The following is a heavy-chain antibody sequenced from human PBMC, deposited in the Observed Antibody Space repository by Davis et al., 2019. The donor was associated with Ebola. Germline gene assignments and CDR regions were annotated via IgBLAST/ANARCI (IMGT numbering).Heavy chain of an antibody. Sequence: GESLKISCAVSGFTFRSYGMHWVRQAPGKGLEWVTFIGYDGNNKYYVDSVKGRFTISRDNSKNTLYLQMNSLRAEDTAVYYCAKGADAFDMWGQGTMVTVSS. V-gene: IGHV3-30*02. J-gene: IGHJ3*02. CDR3: AKGADAFDM. CDR2: IGYDGNNK. CDR1: GFTFRSYG.